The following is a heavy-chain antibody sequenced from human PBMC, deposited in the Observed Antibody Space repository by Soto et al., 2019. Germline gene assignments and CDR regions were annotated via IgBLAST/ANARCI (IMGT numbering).Heavy chain of an antibody. CDR1: GFTFSDYY. CDR2: ISSSGSTI. D-gene: IGHD3-10*01. CDR3: ARDEEMAYYEGSGQLDYYGKDV. J-gene: IGHJ6*04. V-gene: IGHV3-11*04. Sequence: GGSMRLSCSASGFTFSDYYMSWIRQAPGKGLEWVSYISSSGSTIYYADSVKGRFTISRDNLKNTLYLQMNSLRVEDTAVYYCARDEEMAYYEGSGQLDYYGKDVWCKGTKVTV.